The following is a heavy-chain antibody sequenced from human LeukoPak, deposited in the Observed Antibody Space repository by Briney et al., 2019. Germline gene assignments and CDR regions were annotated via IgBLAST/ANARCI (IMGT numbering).Heavy chain of an antibody. J-gene: IGHJ4*02. CDR2: IYPGDSDT. CDR1: GYSFTSYW. D-gene: IGHD5-18*01. Sequence: GESLKISCKGSGYSFTSYWIGWVRQMPGKGLEWMGIIYPGDSDTRYSPSFQGQVTISADKSISTAYPQWSSLKASDTAMYYCARQRKSYGYECDYWGQGTLVTVSS. CDR3: ARQRKSYGYECDY. V-gene: IGHV5-51*01.